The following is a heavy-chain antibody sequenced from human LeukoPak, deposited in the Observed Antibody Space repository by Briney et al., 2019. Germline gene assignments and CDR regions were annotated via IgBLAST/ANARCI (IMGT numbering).Heavy chain of an antibody. D-gene: IGHD3-3*01. V-gene: IGHV3-7*03. CDR1: GFTFSNSW. Sequence: GGSLRLSCLASGFTFSNSWMTWVRQAPGRGLEWVANIKEDGSDKQYVDSVRGRFTISRDNSKNTLYLQMNSLRAEDTAVYYCAKRWARVDFWSGYPIHVGYWYFDLWGRGTLVTVSS. CDR2: IKEDGSDK. J-gene: IGHJ2*01. CDR3: AKRWARVDFWSGYPIHVGYWYFDL.